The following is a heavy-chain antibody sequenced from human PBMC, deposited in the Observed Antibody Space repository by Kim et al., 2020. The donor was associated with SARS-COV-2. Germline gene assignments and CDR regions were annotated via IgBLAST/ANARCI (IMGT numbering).Heavy chain of an antibody. CDR3: ARGREIAATGDSGFDP. CDR1: GYTFTSYD. CDR2: MNPNSGST. D-gene: IGHD5-12*01. V-gene: IGHV1-8*01. Sequence: ASVKVSCKASGYTFTSYDISWVRQATGQGLEWMGWMNPNSGSTGYAQKLQGRVTMTRNPSITTAYMELSSLRSEDTAVYYCARGREIAATGDSGFDPWGQGTLVTVSS. J-gene: IGHJ5*02.